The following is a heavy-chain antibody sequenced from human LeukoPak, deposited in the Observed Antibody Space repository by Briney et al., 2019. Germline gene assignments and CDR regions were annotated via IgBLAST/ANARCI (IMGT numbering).Heavy chain of an antibody. Sequence: ASVKVSCKVSGYTLTELSMHWVRQAPGKGLEWMGVFDPEDGETIYAQKFQGRVTMTEDTSTDTAYMELSSLRSEDTAVYYCATDHVRISGYDSDFDYWGQGTLVTVSS. CDR2: FDPEDGET. CDR3: ATDHVRISGYDSDFDY. J-gene: IGHJ4*02. D-gene: IGHD5-12*01. CDR1: GYTLTELS. V-gene: IGHV1-24*01.